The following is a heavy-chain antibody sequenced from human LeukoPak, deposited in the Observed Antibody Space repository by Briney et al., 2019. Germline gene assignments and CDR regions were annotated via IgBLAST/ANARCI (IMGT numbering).Heavy chain of an antibody. Sequence: GGSLRLSCAASGFTFSSYWTSWVRQPPGKGLEWVANIKQDRSEKYYVDSVKGRFTISRDNAKNSLYLQMNSLRAEDTAVYYCARDPSGWAPSDYWGQGTLVTVSS. V-gene: IGHV3-7*03. CDR2: IKQDRSEK. D-gene: IGHD6-19*01. CDR1: GFTFSSYW. J-gene: IGHJ4*02. CDR3: ARDPSGWAPSDY.